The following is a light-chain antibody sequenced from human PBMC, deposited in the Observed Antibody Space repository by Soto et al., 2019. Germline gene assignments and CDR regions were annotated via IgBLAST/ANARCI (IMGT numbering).Light chain of an antibody. CDR2: EVS. Sequence: QSLLTQPASVSGSPGQSITISCTGTSSDVGGYDYVSWYQLHPGKAPKLMVFEVSNRPSGVSYRFSGSKSGNTASLTISGLQAEEEADYFCSSYSISTAYLFGTGTKVTVL. CDR3: SSYSISTAYL. CDR1: SSDVGGYDY. J-gene: IGLJ1*01. V-gene: IGLV2-14*01.